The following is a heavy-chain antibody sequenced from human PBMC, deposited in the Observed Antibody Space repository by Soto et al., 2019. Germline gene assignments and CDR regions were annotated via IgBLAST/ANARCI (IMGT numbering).Heavy chain of an antibody. V-gene: IGHV3-74*01. Sequence: EVQLVESGGGLVQPGGSLRLSCAASGFTFSSYWMHWVRQAPGKGLVWVSRINSDGSSTSYADSVKGRFTISRDNAKNTLYLQMNSLRAEETAVYYCARVWDSEGSGWYYYYYGMDVWGQGTTVTVSS. CDR3: ARVWDSEGSGWYYYYYGMDV. CDR2: INSDGSST. CDR1: GFTFSSYW. J-gene: IGHJ6*02. D-gene: IGHD6-19*01.